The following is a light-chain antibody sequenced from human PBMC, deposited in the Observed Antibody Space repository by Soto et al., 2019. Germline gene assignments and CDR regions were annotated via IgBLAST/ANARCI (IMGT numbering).Light chain of an antibody. Sequence: EIVLTQSPGTLSLSPGERVTLSCRASQSVSSSYLAWYQQKPGQAPRLLIHGASSRATGIPDRISGSGSGTDFTLTISRPEPEDFAVYYCQQYGSSPINFGQGTRLEIK. V-gene: IGKV3-20*01. CDR2: GAS. J-gene: IGKJ5*01. CDR1: QSVSSSY. CDR3: QQYGSSPIN.